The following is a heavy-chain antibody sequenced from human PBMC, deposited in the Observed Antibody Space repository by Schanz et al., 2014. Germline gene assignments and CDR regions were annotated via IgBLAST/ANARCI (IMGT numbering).Heavy chain of an antibody. J-gene: IGHJ6*02. CDR3: ASLIGTTSAHFYGMDV. V-gene: IGHV3-74*02. CDR2: INGDGSST. CDR1: GFTFSSCA. D-gene: IGHD1-7*01. Sequence: EVQLVESGGGLVQPGGSLRLSCSASGFTFSSCAMNWVRQAPGKGPVWVSRINGDGSSTLYADSVKGRFTISRDNSKNTVYLQMNSLRAEDTAVYFCASLIGTTSAHFYGMDVWGQGTTVTVSS.